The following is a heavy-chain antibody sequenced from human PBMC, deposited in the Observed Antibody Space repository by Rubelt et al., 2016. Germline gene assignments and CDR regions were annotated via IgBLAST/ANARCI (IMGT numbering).Heavy chain of an antibody. Sequence: QVQLVESGGGVVQPGRSLRLSCAASGFTFSSSGMHWVRQAPGKGLEWVAVIWYDESNKYYADSVKGRFTISRDNSKNTLYLQMKSLGAEETAVYFCARGMRMWGSYPSGSSFDYWGQGTLVTVSS. D-gene: IGHD3-16*01. CDR2: IWYDESNK. J-gene: IGHJ4*02. V-gene: IGHV3-33*01. CDR3: ARGMRMWGSYPSGSSFDY. CDR1: GFTFSSSG.